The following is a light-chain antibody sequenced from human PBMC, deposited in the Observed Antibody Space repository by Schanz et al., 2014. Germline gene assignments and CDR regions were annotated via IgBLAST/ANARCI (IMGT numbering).Light chain of an antibody. J-gene: IGLJ3*02. V-gene: IGLV1-44*01. CDR2: STN. CDR1: SSNIGTNT. Sequence: QSVLTQPPSASGPPGQRVTISCSGSSSNIGTNTVIWYQQLPGTAPKLLIHSTNQRPSGVPDRFSASKSGTSASLAITGLQSEDEADYYCAAWDDSLNGRNWVFGGGTQLTVL. CDR3: AAWDDSLNGRNWV.